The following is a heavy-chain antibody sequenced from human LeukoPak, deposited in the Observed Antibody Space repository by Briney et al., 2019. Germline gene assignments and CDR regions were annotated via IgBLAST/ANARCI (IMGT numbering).Heavy chain of an antibody. CDR2: ISAQHGQT. V-gene: IGHV1-18*01. CDR3: AGSLGYCTNNVCYLKY. J-gene: IGHJ4*02. Sequence: GASVKVSCKTSGYSDTFYGITWVRQVAGQGLEWRGWISAQHGQTEYAPNSQDRVTMTTDTYTNTAYMDLRSLRPDDTAVYYCAGSLGYCTNNVCYLKYWGQGTLVTVSS. D-gene: IGHD2-8*01. CDR1: GYSDTFYG.